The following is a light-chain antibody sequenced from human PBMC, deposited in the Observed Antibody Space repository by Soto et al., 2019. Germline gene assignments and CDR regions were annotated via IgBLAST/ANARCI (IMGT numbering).Light chain of an antibody. CDR2: GAS. CDR1: QSVINRY. V-gene: IGKV3-20*01. CDR3: QQFGGSSYT. J-gene: IGKJ2*01. Sequence: EIVLTQSPGTLSLSPGERATLSCRASQSVINRYLTWYQQKPGQAPRLLIHGASTRATGTPDRYSGGGSGTHLTLSIHRLEPEDFEVYYCQQFGGSSYTLDQETRVEIK.